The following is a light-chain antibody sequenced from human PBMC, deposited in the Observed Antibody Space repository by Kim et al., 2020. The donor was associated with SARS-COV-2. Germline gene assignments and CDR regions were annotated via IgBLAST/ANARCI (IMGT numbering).Light chain of an antibody. V-gene: IGLV2-23*02. CDR3: CSYAGSRSFVL. CDR2: EVS. CDR1: SMDIGNYTL. Sequence: QSVTRSGAGTSMDIGNYTLVSWYQQRPGKAPKLMIFEVSKRPSGVSNRFSASKSGDTASLTISGLRAEDESDYYCCSYAGSRSFVLFGGGTQLTVL. J-gene: IGLJ2*01.